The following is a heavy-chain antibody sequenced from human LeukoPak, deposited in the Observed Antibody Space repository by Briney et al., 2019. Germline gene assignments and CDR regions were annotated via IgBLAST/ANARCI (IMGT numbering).Heavy chain of an antibody. Sequence: PSETLSLTCAVSGGSISSSNWWSWVRQPPGKGLEWIGYIYYSGSTNYNPSLKSRVTISVDTSKNQFSLKLSSVTAADTAVYYCASGLDIVVVVAATPVFDYWGQGTLVTVSS. CDR3: ASGLDIVVVVAATPVFDY. D-gene: IGHD2-15*01. J-gene: IGHJ4*02. CDR1: GGSISSSNW. CDR2: IYYSGST. V-gene: IGHV4-4*02.